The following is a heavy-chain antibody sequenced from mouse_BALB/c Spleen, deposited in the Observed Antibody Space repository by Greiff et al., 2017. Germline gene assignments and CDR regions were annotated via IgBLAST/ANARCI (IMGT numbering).Heavy chain of an antibody. CDR2: IWAGGSK. CDR1: GFSLTSYG. Sequence: VRLKESGPGLVAPSQSLSITCTVSGFSLTSYGVHWVRQPPGKGLEWLGVIWAGGSKNYNSALMSRLSISKDNSKSQVFLKMNSLQTDDTAMYYCARIYYYGSSYDWYFDVWGAGTTVTVSS. V-gene: IGHV2-9*02. CDR3: ARIYYYGSSYDWYFDV. D-gene: IGHD1-1*01. J-gene: IGHJ1*01.